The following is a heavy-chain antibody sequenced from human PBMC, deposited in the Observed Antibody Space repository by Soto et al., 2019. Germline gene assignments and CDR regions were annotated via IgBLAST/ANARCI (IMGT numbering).Heavy chain of an antibody. D-gene: IGHD2-21*02. V-gene: IGHV1-8*01. CDR3: ATANGGNSWAASDI. J-gene: IGHJ3*02. Sequence: QVQLVQSGAEVKKPGASVKVSCKASRYTFTSYDINWVRQATGQGLEWMGWMNSNSGNTGYAQKFQGRVTMTRNTSISTAYMELSSLRSEDTAIYYCATANGGNSWAASDIWGQGTMDTVSS. CDR2: MNSNSGNT. CDR1: RYTFTSYD.